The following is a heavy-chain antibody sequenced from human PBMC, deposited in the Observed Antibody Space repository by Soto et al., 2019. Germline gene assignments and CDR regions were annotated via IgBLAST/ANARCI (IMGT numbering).Heavy chain of an antibody. J-gene: IGHJ6*02. CDR2: IYHSGST. V-gene: IGHV4-4*02. D-gene: IGHD3-10*01. Sequence: KTSETLSLTCAVSGGSISSSNWWSWVRQPPGKGLEWIGEIYHSGSTNYNPSLKSRVTISVDKSKNQFSLKLSSVTAADTAVYYCARVGFSYYYYGREVGGQGTTATVSS. CDR1: GGSISSSNW. CDR3: ARVGFSYYYYGREV.